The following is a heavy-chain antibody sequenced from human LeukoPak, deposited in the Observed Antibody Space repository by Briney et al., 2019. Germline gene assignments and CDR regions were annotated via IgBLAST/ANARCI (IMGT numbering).Heavy chain of an antibody. Sequence: GGSLRLSCAAAGFSFSSYTMTWVRQAPGKGLEWDSSITGSGGITWYADSVKGRFTISRENSKNTLFLQMNSLRVEDTAVYYCAKGGSDHWGQGTLVTVSS. J-gene: IGHJ4*02. V-gene: IGHV3-23*01. CDR3: AKGGSDH. CDR2: ITGSGGIT. D-gene: IGHD3-10*01. CDR1: GFSFSSYT.